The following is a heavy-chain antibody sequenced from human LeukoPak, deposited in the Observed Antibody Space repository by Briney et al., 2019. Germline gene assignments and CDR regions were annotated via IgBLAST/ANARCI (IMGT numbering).Heavy chain of an antibody. Sequence: PSETLSLTCTLSGDSISSHYWSWIRQSPGKGLEWIGYVHYSGGATYNPSLKSRVTISVATSKTQFSLKLSSVTAADTAVYSCAREYCTTTCYFDYWGQGMLVTVSS. V-gene: IGHV4-59*11. CDR3: AREYCTTTCYFDY. CDR1: GDSISSHY. D-gene: IGHD2-8*01. CDR2: VHYSGGA. J-gene: IGHJ4*02.